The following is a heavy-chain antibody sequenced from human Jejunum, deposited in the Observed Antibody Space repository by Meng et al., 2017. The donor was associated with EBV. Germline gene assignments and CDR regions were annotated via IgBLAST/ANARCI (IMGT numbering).Heavy chain of an antibody. D-gene: IGHD3-10*01. J-gene: IGHJ4*02. Sequence: EVQLLESGGGVVQPGGSLSLSCAASGFTFTNYAMTWVRQAPGKGLEWVSTISGGATGTYYADSVKGRFTISRDNSKNTLYLQMNSLRVEDTAVYYCATGQGDSRYYFDSWSQGTLVTVSS. CDR3: ATGQGDSRYYFDS. V-gene: IGHV3-23*01. CDR1: GFTFTNYA. CDR2: ISGGATGT.